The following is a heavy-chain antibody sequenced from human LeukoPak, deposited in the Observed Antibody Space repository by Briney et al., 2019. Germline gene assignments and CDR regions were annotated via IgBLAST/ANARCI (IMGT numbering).Heavy chain of an antibody. V-gene: IGHV4-59*01. CDR3: ARVHDHGLSPH. CDR2: IHYTGNT. Sequence: PSETLSLTCTVSGGSISGYYWSWIRQPPEQGLEWIGYIHYTGNTKYNPSLKSRVSISVDASKNQFSLKLSSVTAADTAVYYCARVHDHGLSPHWGQGTLVSVSS. J-gene: IGHJ4*02. D-gene: IGHD5-24*01. CDR1: GGSISGYY.